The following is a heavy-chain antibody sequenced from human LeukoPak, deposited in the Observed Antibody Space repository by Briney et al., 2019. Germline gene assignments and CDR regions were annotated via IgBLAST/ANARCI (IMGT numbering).Heavy chain of an antibody. D-gene: IGHD3-16*01. Sequence: PSETLSLTCTLSGYSITSNDYWGWIRPPPGKGLEWIGTIYHSGSTFYNPSLRSRITLSVDTSNNQFSLKLISVTAADTATYFCARIRGTIAWDDAYDMWGPGTMVTVAS. CDR3: ARIRGTIAWDDAYDM. CDR1: GYSITSNDY. V-gene: IGHV4-38-2*02. J-gene: IGHJ3*02. CDR2: IYHSGST.